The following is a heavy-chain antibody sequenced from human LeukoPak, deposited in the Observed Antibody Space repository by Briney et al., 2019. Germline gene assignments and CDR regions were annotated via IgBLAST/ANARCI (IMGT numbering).Heavy chain of an antibody. J-gene: IGHJ4*02. CDR3: TTGIDDEGGY. D-gene: IGHD3-3*02. CDR1: GFTYSNVW. V-gene: IGHV3-15*07. CDR2: IKTNAEGGTL. Sequence: GGSLRLSCAASGFTYSNVWMNWVRQAPGQRLEWVGRIKTNAEGGTLDYTAPVKGRFTISRDDSKNTLYLQMDSLEVEDTGMYYCTTGIDDEGGYWGQGTLVTVSS.